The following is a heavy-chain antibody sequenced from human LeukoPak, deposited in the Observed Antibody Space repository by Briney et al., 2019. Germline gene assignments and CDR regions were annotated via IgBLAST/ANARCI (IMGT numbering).Heavy chain of an antibody. CDR2: IYYSGST. CDR1: GGSISSNSYY. V-gene: IGHV4-39*07. Sequence: KPSETLSLTCTVSGGSISSNSYYWGWIRQPPGKGLEWIGSIYYSGSTYYNPSLKSRVTISVDTSKNQFSLKLSSVTAADTAVYYCARGYTGTDYFDYWGQGTLVTVSS. D-gene: IGHD1-26*01. CDR3: ARGYTGTDYFDY. J-gene: IGHJ4*02.